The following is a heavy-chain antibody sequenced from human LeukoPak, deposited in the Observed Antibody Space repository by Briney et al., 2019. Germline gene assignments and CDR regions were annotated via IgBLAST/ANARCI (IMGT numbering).Heavy chain of an antibody. V-gene: IGHV4-30-2*01. CDR2: IYHSGST. D-gene: IGHD4-11*01. Sequence: YPSETLSLTCTVSGGSISSGGYYWSWIRQPPGKGLEWIGYIYHSGSTYYNPSLKSRVTISVDRSKNQFSLKLSSVTAADTAVYYCARALQLDNSRAFDIWGQGTMVTVSS. CDR3: ARALQLDNSRAFDI. J-gene: IGHJ3*02. CDR1: GGSISSGGYY.